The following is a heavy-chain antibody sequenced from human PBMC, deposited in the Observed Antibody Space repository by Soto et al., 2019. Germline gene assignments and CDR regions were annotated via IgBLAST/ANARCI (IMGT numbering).Heavy chain of an antibody. CDR3: ARDQQAARPVWWFDY. V-gene: IGHV3-21*01. CDR2: ISSSSSYI. D-gene: IGHD6-6*01. CDR1: GFTFSSYS. J-gene: IGHJ4*02. Sequence: GGSLRLSCAASGFTFSSYSMNWVRQAPGKGLEWVSSISSSSSYIYYADSVKGRFTISRDNAKNSLYLQMNSLRAEDTAVYYCARDQQAARPVWWFDYWGQGTLVTVSS.